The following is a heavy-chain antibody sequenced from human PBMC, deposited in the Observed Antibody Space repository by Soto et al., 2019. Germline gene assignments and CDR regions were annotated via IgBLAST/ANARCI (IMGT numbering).Heavy chain of an antibody. CDR3: GRATVGVVPTATYIDN. J-gene: IGHJ4*02. CDR2: ISASNGYT. Sequence: QVQLVQSGTEVQKPGASVKVSCKASGYTCNNFVVACVRQAPGQGLEWMGWISASNGYTNYAQKFQARVTMTTDTSTNAAYLHLRSLRSDDSAMYYCGRATVGVVPTATYIDNWGQGTRVSVSS. D-gene: IGHD2-21*02. V-gene: IGHV1-18*01. CDR1: GYTCNNFV.